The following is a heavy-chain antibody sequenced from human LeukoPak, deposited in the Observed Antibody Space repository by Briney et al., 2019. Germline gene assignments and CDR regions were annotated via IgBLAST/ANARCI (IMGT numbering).Heavy chain of an antibody. CDR1: GYTLTELS. Sequence: ASVKVSCKVSGYTLTELSMHWVRQAPGKGLEWMGGFDPEDGETIYAQKFQGRVTMTEDTSTDTAYMELSSLRSEDTAVYRCATTGGIAVAGAFDYWGQGTLVTVSS. D-gene: IGHD6-19*01. CDR2: FDPEDGET. CDR3: ATTGGIAVAGAFDY. J-gene: IGHJ4*02. V-gene: IGHV1-24*01.